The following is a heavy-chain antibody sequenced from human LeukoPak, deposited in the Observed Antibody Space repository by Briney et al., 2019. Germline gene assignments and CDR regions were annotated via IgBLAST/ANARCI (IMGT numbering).Heavy chain of an antibody. CDR2: ISYDGSNK. Sequence: GGSLRLSCAASGFTFSSYGMHWVRQAPGKGLEWVALISYDGSNKYYADSVKGRFTISRDNSKNTLYLQMNSLRAEDTAVYYCAKDSGAPDYWGQGTLVTVSS. J-gene: IGHJ4*02. V-gene: IGHV3-30*18. CDR1: GFTFSSYG. D-gene: IGHD7-27*01. CDR3: AKDSGAPDY.